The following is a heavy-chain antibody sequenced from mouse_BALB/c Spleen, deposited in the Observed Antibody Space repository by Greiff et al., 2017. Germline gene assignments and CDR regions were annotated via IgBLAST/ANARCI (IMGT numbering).Heavy chain of an antibody. CDR2: IGYSGST. D-gene: IGHD2-1*01. Sequence: EVKLQESGPGLVKPSQSLSLTCTVTGYSITSDYAWNWIRQFPGNKLEWMGYIGYSGSTSYNPSLKSRISITRDTSKNQFFLQLNSVTTEDTATYYCARIYYGNYVIYAMDYWGQGTSVTVSS. CDR1: GYSITSDYA. J-gene: IGHJ4*01. CDR3: ARIYYGNYVIYAMDY. V-gene: IGHV3-2*02.